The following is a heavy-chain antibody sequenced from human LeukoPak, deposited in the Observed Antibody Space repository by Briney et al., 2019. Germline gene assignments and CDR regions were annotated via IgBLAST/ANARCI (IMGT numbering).Heavy chain of an antibody. Sequence: GGSLRLSCAAAGFTLSSYAMHWVRQAPGKGLEYVSAISKNGGNTYYANSVKGRFSISRDNSKNTLYLQMGSLRTEDMAVYYCARVGEGRYYQYYYMDVWGKGTTVTVSS. CDR3: ARVGEGRYYQYYYMDV. J-gene: IGHJ6*03. CDR1: GFTLSSYA. V-gene: IGHV3-64*01. CDR2: ISKNGGNT. D-gene: IGHD1-26*01.